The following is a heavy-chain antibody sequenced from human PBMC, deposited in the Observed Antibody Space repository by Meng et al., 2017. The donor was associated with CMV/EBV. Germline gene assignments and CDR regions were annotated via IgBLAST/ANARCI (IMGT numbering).Heavy chain of an antibody. CDR1: GFTVSSNY. V-gene: IGHV3-53*01. D-gene: IGHD6-6*01. Sequence: GGSLRLSCAASGFTVSSNYMSWVRQAPGKGLEWVSVIYSGGSTYYADSAEGRFTISRDNSKNTLYLQMNSLRAEDTAVYYCAGSSSSYYNYGMDVWGQGTTVTVSS. J-gene: IGHJ6*02. CDR2: IYSGGST. CDR3: AGSSSSYYNYGMDV.